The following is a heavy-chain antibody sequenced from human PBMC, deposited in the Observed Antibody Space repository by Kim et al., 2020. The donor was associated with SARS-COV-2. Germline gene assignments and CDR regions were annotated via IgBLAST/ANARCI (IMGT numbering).Heavy chain of an antibody. CDR2: IRSKANSYET. CDR1: GFTFSDSA. Sequence: EGSLRLSCAASGFTFSDSAMHWVRQASGKGLEWVGRIRSKANSYETAYAVSLRGRFSISRDDSKNTAFLQMHSLKTEDTAVYYCSRGPPHTECYWDAFDIWGQGTMVTVSS. V-gene: IGHV3-73*01. CDR3: SRGPPHTECYWDAFDI. J-gene: IGHJ3*02. D-gene: IGHD2-15*01.